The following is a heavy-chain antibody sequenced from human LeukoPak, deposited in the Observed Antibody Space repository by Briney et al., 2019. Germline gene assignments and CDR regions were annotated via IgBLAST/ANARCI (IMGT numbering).Heavy chain of an antibody. CDR2: IYYSGST. V-gene: IGHV4-30-4*08. CDR1: GGSISSGDYY. CDR3: ASINYDILTGYQTGNFDY. Sequence: PSETLSLTCTVSGGSISSGDYYWSWIRQPPGKGLEWIGYIYYSGSTYYNPSLKSRVTISVDTSKNQFSLKLSSVTAADTAVYYCASINYDILTGYQTGNFDYWGPGTLVTVSS. D-gene: IGHD3-9*01. J-gene: IGHJ4*02.